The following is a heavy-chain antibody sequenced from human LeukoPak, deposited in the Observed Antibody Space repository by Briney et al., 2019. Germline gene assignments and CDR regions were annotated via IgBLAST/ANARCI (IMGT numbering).Heavy chain of an antibody. CDR1: GFTFSFYA. J-gene: IGHJ4*02. CDR2: ISTGGGST. V-gene: IGHV3-23*01. D-gene: IGHD6-13*01. CDR3: AKPPGSSWYGYFDY. Sequence: PGGSLRLSCAASGFTFSFYAMSWVRQAPGKGLEWVSGISTGGGSTYYADSVKGRFTISRDNSKNTLYLQMNSLRAEDTAVYYCAKPPGSSWYGYFDYWGQGTLVTVSS.